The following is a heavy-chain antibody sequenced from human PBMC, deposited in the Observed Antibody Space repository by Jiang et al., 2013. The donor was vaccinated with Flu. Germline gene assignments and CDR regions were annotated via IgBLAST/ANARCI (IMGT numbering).Heavy chain of an antibody. Sequence: VSCKASGGTFSSHSISWVRQAPGQGLEWMGRIIPMFEIANYAQKFQGRVTITADQATNTAYLELSSLRSEDTAMYYCAYCSGGVCSARYYYYYMDVWGTGTTVTVSS. CDR1: GGTFSSHS. V-gene: IGHV1-69*02. CDR2: IIPMFEIA. D-gene: IGHD2-15*01. CDR3: AYCSGGVCSARYYYYYMDV. J-gene: IGHJ6*03.